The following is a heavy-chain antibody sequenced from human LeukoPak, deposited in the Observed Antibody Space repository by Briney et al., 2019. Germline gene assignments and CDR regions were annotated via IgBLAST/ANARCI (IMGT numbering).Heavy chain of an antibody. Sequence: SETLSLTCAVYGGSFSGYYWSWIRQPPGKGLEWIGEINHSGSTNYNPSLKSRVTISVDTPKNQFSLKLSSVTAADTAVYYCAREPSTTVIDYWGQGTLVTVSS. CDR1: GGSFSGYY. J-gene: IGHJ4*02. CDR2: INHSGST. V-gene: IGHV4-34*01. D-gene: IGHD4-17*01. CDR3: AREPSTTVIDY.